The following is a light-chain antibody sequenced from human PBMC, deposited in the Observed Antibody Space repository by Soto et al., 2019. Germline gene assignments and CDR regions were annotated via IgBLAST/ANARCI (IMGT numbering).Light chain of an antibody. CDR3: QQHDSFPYI. CDR1: HDITTY. Sequence: IQMSQSPLFLSASVGDRVTITCQASHDITTYLNWYQQKPGKAPKLLIYDASMLETGVPSRFGGGGSGTHFTLTISGLHLEDVATYYCQQHDSFPYIFGPGTKLEIK. J-gene: IGKJ2*01. CDR2: DAS. V-gene: IGKV1-33*01.